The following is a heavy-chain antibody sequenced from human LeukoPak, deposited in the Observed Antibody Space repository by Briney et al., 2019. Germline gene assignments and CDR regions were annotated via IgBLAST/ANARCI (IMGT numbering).Heavy chain of an antibody. Sequence: SETLSLTCIVSGGSISSSGSYWGGIRQPPGKGLEWIARMSSSGTTYYNPSLRSRVTISVDTSKNQFSLRLNSVTAADTAVYYCVRSGYSFLVDYWGQGTLVTVSS. V-gene: IGHV4-39*01. CDR2: MSSSGTT. CDR1: GGSISSSGSY. J-gene: IGHJ4*02. CDR3: VRSGYSFLVDY. D-gene: IGHD5-18*01.